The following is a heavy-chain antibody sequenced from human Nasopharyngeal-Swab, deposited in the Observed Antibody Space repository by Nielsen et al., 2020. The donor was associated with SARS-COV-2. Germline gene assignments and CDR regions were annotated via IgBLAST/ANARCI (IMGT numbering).Heavy chain of an antibody. CDR2: INAGNGNT. J-gene: IGHJ4*02. D-gene: IGHD2-8*01. V-gene: IGHV1-3*01. CDR3: ARMVYAHHFDY. Sequence: WVGQAPGQRLEWMGWINAGNGNTKYSQKFQGRVTITRDTSASTDYMELSSLRSEDTAVYYCARMVYAHHFDYWGQGTLVTVSS.